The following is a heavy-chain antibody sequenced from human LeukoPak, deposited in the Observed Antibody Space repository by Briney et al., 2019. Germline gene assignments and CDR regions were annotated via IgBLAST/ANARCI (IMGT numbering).Heavy chain of an antibody. CDR1: GFTFSSYA. V-gene: IGHV3-23*01. Sequence: GGSLRLSCAASGFTFSSYAMSWVRQAPGKGLEWVSAISGSGGSTYYADSVKGRFTISRDNSKSTLYLQMNSLRAEDTAVYYCAKDQGLPGYYYYMGVWGKGTTVTVSS. D-gene: IGHD5/OR15-5a*01. J-gene: IGHJ6*03. CDR2: ISGSGGST. CDR3: AKDQGLPGYYYYMGV.